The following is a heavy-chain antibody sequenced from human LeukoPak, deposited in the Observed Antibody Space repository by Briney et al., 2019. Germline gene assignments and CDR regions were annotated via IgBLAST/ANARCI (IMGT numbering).Heavy chain of an antibody. D-gene: IGHD6-6*01. J-gene: IGHJ4*02. CDR2: INHSGST. Sequence: SETLSLTCAVYGGSFSGYYWSWIRQPPGKGLEWIGEINHSGSTNYNPSLKSRVTISVDTSKNQFSLKLSSVNAADTAVYYCARNLARGTARPDYWGQGTLVTVSS. V-gene: IGHV4-34*01. CDR3: ARNLARGTARPDY. CDR1: GGSFSGYY.